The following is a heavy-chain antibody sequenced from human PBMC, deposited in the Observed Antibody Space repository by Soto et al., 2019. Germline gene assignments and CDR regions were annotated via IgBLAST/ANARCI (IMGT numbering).Heavy chain of an antibody. CDR1: GFTVSSNY. V-gene: IGHV3-66*01. CDR2: IYSGGST. J-gene: IGHJ3*02. Sequence: PGGSLRLSCAASGFTVSSNYMSWVRQAPGKGLERVSAIYSGGSTYYADSVKGRFTISRDNSKNTLYLQMNSLRAEDTAVYYCARNYYDSSGYYYGGAFDIWGQGTMVTVS. D-gene: IGHD3-22*01. CDR3: ARNYYDSSGYYYGGAFDI.